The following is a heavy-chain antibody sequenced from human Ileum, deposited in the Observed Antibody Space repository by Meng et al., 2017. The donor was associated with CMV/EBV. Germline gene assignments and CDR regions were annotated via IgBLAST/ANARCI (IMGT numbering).Heavy chain of an antibody. Sequence: LTCGASGFTFSSYGMNWGRQAPGKGLAWVSGINTNGASTYYADSVKGRFTISRDNSRNTLYLQMNSLRAADTAIYYCATEDWNADYWGQGTLVTVSS. CDR2: INTNGAST. V-gene: IGHV3-23*01. J-gene: IGHJ4*02. CDR1: GFTFSSYG. CDR3: ATEDWNADY. D-gene: IGHD1-1*01.